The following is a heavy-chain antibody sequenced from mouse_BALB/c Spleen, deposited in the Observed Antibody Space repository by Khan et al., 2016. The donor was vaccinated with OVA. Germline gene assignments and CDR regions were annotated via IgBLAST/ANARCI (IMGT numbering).Heavy chain of an antibody. CDR2: ISYSGST. J-gene: IGHJ2*01. V-gene: IGHV3-2*02. CDR1: GYSITSDYA. Sequence: EVELQESGPGLVKPSQSLSLTCTVTGYSITSDYAWNWIRQFPGNKLEWMGYISYSGSTSYNPSLKSRISITRDTSKNQFFLQLNSVTTEDTATYYCARAVYFDYWGQGTTLTVSS. CDR3: ARAVYFDY.